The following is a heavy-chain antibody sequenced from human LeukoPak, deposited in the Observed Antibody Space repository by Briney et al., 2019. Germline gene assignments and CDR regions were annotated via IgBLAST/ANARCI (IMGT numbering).Heavy chain of an antibody. V-gene: IGHV3-30*04. CDR3: ARGYSSGWYLGDYFDY. CDR2: ISYDGSNK. Sequence: GRSLRLSCAASGFTFSSYAMHWVRQAPGKGLEWVAVISYDGSNKYYADSVKGRFIISRDNSKNTLYLQMNSLRAEDTAVYYCARGYSSGWYLGDYFDYWGQGTLVTVSS. CDR1: GFTFSSYA. J-gene: IGHJ4*02. D-gene: IGHD6-19*01.